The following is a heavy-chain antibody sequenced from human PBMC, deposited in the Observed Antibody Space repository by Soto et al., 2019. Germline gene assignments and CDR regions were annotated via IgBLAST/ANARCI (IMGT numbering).Heavy chain of an antibody. CDR2: IIPIFGTA. CDR1: GGTLRSYA. Sequence: GASLQVSCEDCGGTLRSYAISWVRQAPGQGLEWMGGIIPIFGTANYAQKFQGRVTITADKTTSTAYMELSSLRSEDTAVYYCARDYYDILTGYYKPSDYYYGMDVWGQGTTVTVSS. D-gene: IGHD3-9*01. J-gene: IGHJ6*02. CDR3: ARDYYDILTGYYKPSDYYYGMDV. V-gene: IGHV1-69*06.